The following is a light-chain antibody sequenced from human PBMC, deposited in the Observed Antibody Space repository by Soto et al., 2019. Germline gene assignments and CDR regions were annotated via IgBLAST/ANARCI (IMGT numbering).Light chain of an antibody. CDR1: QSVSSY. J-gene: IGKJ5*01. V-gene: IGKV3-11*01. Sequence: EIVFTQSPGPPSLSPGERATLSFRASQSVSSYIAWYQQKPGQAPRLLIYGASNRATGVPARFSGSGSGTDFTLTISSLEPEDSAVYYCQQRNVWPPVTFGQGTRLEIK. CDR3: QQRNVWPPVT. CDR2: GAS.